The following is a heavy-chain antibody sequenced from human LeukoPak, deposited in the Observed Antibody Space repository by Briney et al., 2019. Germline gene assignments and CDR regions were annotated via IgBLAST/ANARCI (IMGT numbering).Heavy chain of an antibody. CDR3: ARTSPYYFDY. CDR1: GFTFSSYS. J-gene: IGHJ4*02. Sequence: PGGSLRLSCAASGFTFSSYSMNWVRQAPGKGLEWVSVIYSGGSTYYADSVKGRFTISRDNSKNTLYLQMNSLRAEDTAVYYCARTSPYYFDYWGQGTLVTVSS. CDR2: IYSGGST. V-gene: IGHV3-66*01.